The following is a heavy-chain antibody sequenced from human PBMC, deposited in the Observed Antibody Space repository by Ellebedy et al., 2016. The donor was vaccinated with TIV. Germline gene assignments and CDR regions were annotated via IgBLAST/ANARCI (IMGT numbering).Heavy chain of an antibody. V-gene: IGHV3-7*01. CDR1: GFPFSIYW. Sequence: GESLKISCAASGFPFSIYWMSWVRQAPGKGLECVANIKQDGSEKSYVDSVKGRFTISRDNAKNSLYLQMTSLRAEDTAVYYCSRHTDYALDYWGQGALVTVSS. J-gene: IGHJ4*02. CDR2: IKQDGSEK. CDR3: SRHTDYALDY. D-gene: IGHD4-17*01.